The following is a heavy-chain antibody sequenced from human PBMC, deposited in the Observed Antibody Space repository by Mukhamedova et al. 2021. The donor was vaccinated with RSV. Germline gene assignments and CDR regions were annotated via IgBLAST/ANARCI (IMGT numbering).Heavy chain of an antibody. D-gene: IGHD1-26*01. J-gene: IGHJ4*02. CDR2: IGGTVEST. V-gene: IGHV3-23*01. CDR3: AHRIVGAGPFDY. Sequence: QAPGKGLEWVPSIGGTVESTYYADSVKGRFAISRDNSNYTLFLQMNNLGAEDTAVYYCAHRIVGAGPFDYWGQGTLVTVSS.